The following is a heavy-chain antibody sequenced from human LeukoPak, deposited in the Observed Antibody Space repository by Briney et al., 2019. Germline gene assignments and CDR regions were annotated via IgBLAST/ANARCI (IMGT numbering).Heavy chain of an antibody. D-gene: IGHD6-13*01. V-gene: IGHV3-30*18. CDR1: GFTFSSYG. Sequence: GGSLRLSCAASGFTFSSYGMHWVRQAPGKGLEWVAVISYDGSNKYYANSVKGRFTISRDNSKNTLYLQMNSLRAEDTAVYYCAKGVAAAGVTIDYWGQGTLVTVSS. CDR2: ISYDGSNK. CDR3: AKGVAAAGVTIDY. J-gene: IGHJ4*02.